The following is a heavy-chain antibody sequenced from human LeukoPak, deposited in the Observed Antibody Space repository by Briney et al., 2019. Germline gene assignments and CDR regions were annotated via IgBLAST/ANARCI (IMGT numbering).Heavy chain of an antibody. D-gene: IGHD2-21*01. J-gene: IGHJ4*02. Sequence: SETLSLTCTVSGGSISSSSYYWGWIRQPPGKGLEWIGSIYYSGSTYYNPSLKSRVTISVDTSKNQFSLKLSSVAAADTAVYYCARRGGGPFDYWGQGTLVTVSS. CDR1: GGSISSSSYY. V-gene: IGHV4-39*01. CDR2: IYYSGST. CDR3: ARRGGGPFDY.